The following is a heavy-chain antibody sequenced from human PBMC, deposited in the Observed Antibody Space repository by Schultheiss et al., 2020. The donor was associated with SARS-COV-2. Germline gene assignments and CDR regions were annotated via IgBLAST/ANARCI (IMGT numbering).Heavy chain of an antibody. CDR2: IWYDGSNK. V-gene: IGHV3-33*01. D-gene: IGHD2-2*01. Sequence: GESLKISCAASGFTFSSYDIHWVRQAPGKGLEWVAVIWYDGSNKYYADSVKGRFTISRDNSKNTLYLQMNSLRAEDTAVYYCARSDIVVVPADLMDVWGQGTTVTVSS. CDR3: ARSDIVVVPADLMDV. J-gene: IGHJ6*02. CDR1: GFTFSSYD.